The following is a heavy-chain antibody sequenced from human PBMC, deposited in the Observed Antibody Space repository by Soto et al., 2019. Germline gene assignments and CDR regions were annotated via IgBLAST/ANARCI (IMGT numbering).Heavy chain of an antibody. D-gene: IGHD6-6*01. CDR2: IYYSGST. J-gene: IGHJ3*02. Sequence: SETLSLTCTVSGGSISSYYWSWIRQPPGKGLEWIGYIYYSGSTNYNPSLKSRVTISVDTSKNQFSLKLSSVTAADTAVYYCASWGGIAARDAFEIWGQGTMVTVSS. V-gene: IGHV4-59*01. CDR3: ASWGGIAARDAFEI. CDR1: GGSISSYY.